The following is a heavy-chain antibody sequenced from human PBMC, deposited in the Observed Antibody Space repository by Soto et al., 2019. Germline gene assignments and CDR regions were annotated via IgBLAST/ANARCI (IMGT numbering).Heavy chain of an antibody. CDR3: YYGMDV. Sequence: GGSLRLSCAASGFTFSYYSMNWVRQAPGKGLEWVSSISSSSTYINYADALKGRFSVSRDNSNNSLFLFMNSLRAEDTAVYYYYYGMDVWGQGTTVTVSS. V-gene: IGHV3-21*01. CDR1: GFTFSYYS. J-gene: IGHJ6*02. CDR2: ISSSSTYI.